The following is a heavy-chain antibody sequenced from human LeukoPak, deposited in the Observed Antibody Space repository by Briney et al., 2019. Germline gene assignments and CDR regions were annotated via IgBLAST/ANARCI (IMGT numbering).Heavy chain of an antibody. V-gene: IGHV3-21*01. J-gene: IGHJ4*02. CDR1: GFTFSSYS. Sequence: PGGSLRLSCAASGFTFSSYSMNWVRQAPGKGLEWVSSISSSSSYIYYADSVKGRFTISRDNAKNSLYLQMNSLRAEDTAVYYCARGVGIGGYSYGSDFDYWGQGTLVTVSS. D-gene: IGHD5-18*01. CDR3: ARGVGIGGYSYGSDFDY. CDR2: ISSSSSYI.